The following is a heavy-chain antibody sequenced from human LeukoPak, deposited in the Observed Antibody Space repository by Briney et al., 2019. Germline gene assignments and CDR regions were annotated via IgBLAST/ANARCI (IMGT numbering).Heavy chain of an antibody. D-gene: IGHD4-11*01. CDR3: ARDYSNYDPAYIDY. CDR2: IYHSGST. V-gene: IGHV4-38-2*01. Sequence: PSETLYLTCAVSGYSISSGYYWCWIRQPPGKGLEWIGSIYHSGSTYYNPSLKSRVTISVDTSKNQFSLKLSLVTAADTAVYYCARDYSNYDPAYIDYWGQGTLVTVSS. CDR1: GYSISSGYY. J-gene: IGHJ4*02.